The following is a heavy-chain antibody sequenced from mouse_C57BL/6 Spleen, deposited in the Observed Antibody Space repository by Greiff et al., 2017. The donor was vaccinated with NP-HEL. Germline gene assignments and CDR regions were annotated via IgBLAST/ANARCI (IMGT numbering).Heavy chain of an antibody. D-gene: IGHD1-1*01. CDR1: GFTFSDYY. CDR2: INYDGSST. CDR3: ARVFGSSYVEDYFDY. J-gene: IGHJ2*01. Sequence: DVKLVESEGGLVQPGSSMKLSCTASGFTFSDYYMAWVRQVPEKGLEWVANINYDGSSTYYLDSLKSRFIISRDNAKNILYLQMSSLKSEDTATYYCARVFGSSYVEDYFDYWGQGTTLTVSS. V-gene: IGHV5-16*01.